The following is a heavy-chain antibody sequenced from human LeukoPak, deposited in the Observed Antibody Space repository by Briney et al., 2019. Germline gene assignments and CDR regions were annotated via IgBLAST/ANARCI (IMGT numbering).Heavy chain of an antibody. J-gene: IGHJ6*03. CDR3: ARGPRPVGGYCSGGSCYVGTGYYYYYYMDV. CDR2: IYYSGST. D-gene: IGHD2-15*01. CDR1: GGSISSSSDY. V-gene: IGHV4-39*01. Sequence: PSETLSLTCTVSGGSISSSSDYWGWIRRPPGKGLEWIGSIYYSGSTYYNPSLKSRVTISVDTSKNQFSLKLSSVTPADTAVDYCARGPRPVGGYCSGGSCYVGTGYYYYYYMDVWGKGTTVTISS.